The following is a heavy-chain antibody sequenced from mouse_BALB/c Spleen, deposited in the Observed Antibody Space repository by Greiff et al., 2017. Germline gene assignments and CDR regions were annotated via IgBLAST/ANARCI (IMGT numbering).Heavy chain of an antibody. CDR2: ISSGGGST. CDR3: ARQLAYYYAMDY. V-gene: IGHV5-12-1*01. J-gene: IGHJ4*01. CDR1: GFAFSSYD. D-gene: IGHD4-1*01. Sequence: VQVVESGGGLVKPGGSLKLSCAASGFAFSSYDMSWVRQTPEKRLEWVAYISSGGGSTYYPDTVTGRFTISRDNAKNTLYLQMSSLKSADTAMYYCARQLAYYYAMDYWGQGTSVTVSS.